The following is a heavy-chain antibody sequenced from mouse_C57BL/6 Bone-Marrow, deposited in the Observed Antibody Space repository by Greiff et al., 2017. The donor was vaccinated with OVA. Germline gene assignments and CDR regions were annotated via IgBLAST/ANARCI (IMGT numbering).Heavy chain of an antibody. CDR1: GYTFTSYW. CDR2: IDPKSGGT. Sequence: QVQLKQPGAELVKPGASVKLSCTASGYTFTSYWMHWVKQRPGRGLEWIGRIDPKSGGTKYTEKFKGKATLTVDKPSSTAYMQLSSLTSEDSAVYYCARGSGYSFDYWGQGTTLTVSS. CDR3: ARGSGYSFDY. D-gene: IGHD1-1*01. J-gene: IGHJ2*01. V-gene: IGHV1-72*01.